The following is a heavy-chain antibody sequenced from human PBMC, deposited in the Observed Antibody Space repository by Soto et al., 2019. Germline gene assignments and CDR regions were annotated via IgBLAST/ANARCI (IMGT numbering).Heavy chain of an antibody. CDR1: GFDFTNSW. D-gene: IGHD5-18*01. J-gene: IGHJ4*02. V-gene: IGHV3-74*01. Sequence: EVQLVESGGGLVQPGGSLRLSCAASGFDFTNSWMHWVRQAPGKGLVWVSHVNSDGSITTYADSVKGRFTISRDNAKNTVYQQMNSLRVEDTAVYYCTRDQRYSSAVWGQGTLVTISS. CDR2: VNSDGSIT. CDR3: TRDQRYSSAV.